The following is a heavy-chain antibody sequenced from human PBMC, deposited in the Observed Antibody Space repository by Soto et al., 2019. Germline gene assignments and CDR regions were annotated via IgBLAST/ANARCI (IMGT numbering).Heavy chain of an antibody. D-gene: IGHD1-1*01. CDR3: ARDRNGPMEY. CDR1: GFTFRSFT. Sequence: GWSLRLSCAASGFTFRSFTMNLVRQAPGKGLEWVSTISSNSAYIYYTDALRGRFTISRDNAKNSLHLQMNSLRAEDTAVYYCARDRNGPMEYWGEGTLVTVSS. CDR2: ISSNSAYI. V-gene: IGHV3-21*01. J-gene: IGHJ4*02.